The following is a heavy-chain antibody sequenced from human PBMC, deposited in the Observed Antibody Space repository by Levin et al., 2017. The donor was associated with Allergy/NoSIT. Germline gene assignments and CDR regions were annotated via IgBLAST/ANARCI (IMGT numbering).Heavy chain of an antibody. CDR2: ISGSGGST. CDR1: GFTFSSYA. CDR3: AKDRRQYRVATQAFDP. Sequence: GESLKISCAASGFTFSSYAMSWVRQAPGKGLEWVSAISGSGGSTYYADSVKGRFTISRDNSKNTLYLQMNSLRAEDTAVYYCAKDRRQYRVATQAFDPWGQGTLVTVSS. D-gene: IGHD2-15*01. J-gene: IGHJ5*02. V-gene: IGHV3-23*01.